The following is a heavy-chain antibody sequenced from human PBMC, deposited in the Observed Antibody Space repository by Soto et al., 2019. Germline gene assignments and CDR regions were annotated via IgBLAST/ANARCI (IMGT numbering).Heavy chain of an antibody. CDR2: ISSSSSTI. D-gene: IGHD3-9*01. CDR3: ARDFKPAYDILTGYPAVIDP. Sequence: EVQLVESGGGLVQPGGSLRLSCAASGFTFSSYSMNWVRQAPGKGPEWVSYISSSSSTIYYADSVKGRFTISRDNAKNSVYLQLNSLRDEDTAVYYCARDFKPAYDILTGYPAVIDPWGQGTLVTVSS. J-gene: IGHJ5*02. V-gene: IGHV3-48*02. CDR1: GFTFSSYS.